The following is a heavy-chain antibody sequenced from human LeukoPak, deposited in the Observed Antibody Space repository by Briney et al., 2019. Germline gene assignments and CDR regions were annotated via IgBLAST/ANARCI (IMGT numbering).Heavy chain of an antibody. CDR3: ATSSGYYANYFDY. J-gene: IGHJ4*02. V-gene: IGHV3-11*04. CDR1: GFTFSDYY. D-gene: IGHD3-22*01. CDR2: ITNSGSSI. Sequence: GGSLRLSCAASGFTFSDYYMSWIRQAPGKGLEWVSYITNSGSSIYYADAVKGRFTISRDNAKNSLYLQMNSLRAEDTAVYYCATSSGYYANYFDYWGQGTLVSVSS.